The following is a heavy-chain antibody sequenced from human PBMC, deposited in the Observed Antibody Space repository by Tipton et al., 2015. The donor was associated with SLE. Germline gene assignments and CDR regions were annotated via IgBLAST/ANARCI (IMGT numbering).Heavy chain of an antibody. Sequence: GLVKPSETLSLTCSVSGVSITNYYWTWIRQAPGKGLEWIGYVYYSGGTSYNPSLKSRVTVSVDTSKNQFSLRLSSVTAADTAVYYCARFGYCSRGSCYYYGLDVWGRGTTVTVSS. CDR2: VYYSGGT. CDR1: GVSITNYY. D-gene: IGHD6-19*01. V-gene: IGHV4-59*01. CDR3: ARFGYCSRGSCYYYGLDV. J-gene: IGHJ6*02.